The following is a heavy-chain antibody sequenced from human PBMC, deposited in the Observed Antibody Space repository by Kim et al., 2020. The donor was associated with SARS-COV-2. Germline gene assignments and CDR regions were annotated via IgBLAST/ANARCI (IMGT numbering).Heavy chain of an antibody. J-gene: IGHJ6*03. Sequence: GGSLRLSCAASGFTFSSYGMHWVRQAPGKGLEWMAVIWYDGSNKYYADSVKGRFTISRDNSKNTLYLQMNSLRAEDTAVYYCARDAYYDFWSGPGHYMDVWGKGTTVTVSS. D-gene: IGHD3-3*01. CDR3: ARDAYYDFWSGPGHYMDV. CDR2: IWYDGSNK. CDR1: GFTFSSYG. V-gene: IGHV3-33*01.